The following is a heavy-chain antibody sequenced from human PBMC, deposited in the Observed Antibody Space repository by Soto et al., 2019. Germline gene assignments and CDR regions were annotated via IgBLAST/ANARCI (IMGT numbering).Heavy chain of an antibody. CDR3: AKSTHYSNYSPKNWFDP. CDR1: GFTFSSYS. J-gene: IGHJ5*02. CDR2: ISSSSSSTI. D-gene: IGHD4-4*01. V-gene: IGHV3-48*02. Sequence: EVQLVESGGGLVQPGGSLRLSCAASGFTFSSYSMNWVRQAPGKGLEWVSYISSSSSSTIYYADSVKGRFTISRDNAKNSLYLQMNSLRDEDTAVYYCAKSTHYSNYSPKNWFDPWGQGTLVTVSS.